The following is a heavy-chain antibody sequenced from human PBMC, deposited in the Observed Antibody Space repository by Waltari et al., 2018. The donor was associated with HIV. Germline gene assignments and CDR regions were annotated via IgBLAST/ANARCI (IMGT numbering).Heavy chain of an antibody. V-gene: IGHV1-69*04. CDR2: SIPIRGIA. J-gene: IGHJ4*02. Sequence: QFQLVQSGAEVKKPGSSVKVSFTASGGTFSSYAISWVRQAPGQGLEWMGRSIPIRGIANYAQKCQGRVTITAEKSTSTAYMELSSLRSEDTAVYYCAAGCTNGVCRMDYWGQGTLVTVSS. CDR1: GGTFSSYA. CDR3: AAGCTNGVCRMDY. D-gene: IGHD2-8*01.